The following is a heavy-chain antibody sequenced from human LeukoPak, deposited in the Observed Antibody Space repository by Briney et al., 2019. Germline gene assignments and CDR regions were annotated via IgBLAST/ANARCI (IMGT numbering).Heavy chain of an antibody. CDR3: ARSFYSGGGYYMPGY. D-gene: IGHD2-15*01. V-gene: IGHV4-39*01. CDR1: GGSIRSSSYY. CDR2: IYYTGST. J-gene: IGHJ4*02. Sequence: SETLSLTCTVSGGSIRSSSYYWGWIRQPPGKGLEWIGSIYYTGSTYYNPSLKSRVTISVDTSKNQFSLKLSSVTAADTAVYYCARSFYSGGGYYMPGYWGQGTPVTVSS.